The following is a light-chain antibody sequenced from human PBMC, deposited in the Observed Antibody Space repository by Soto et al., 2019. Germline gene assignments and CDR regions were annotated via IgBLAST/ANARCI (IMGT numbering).Light chain of an antibody. Sequence: EIVLTQSPATLSLSPGDRATISCRPSQSVSSFLAWYQQKPGQPPRLLIYDVSNRDAGIPARFSGSGSGTDFTLTISIREPEDVEVYYCQQRPDWPQAYTFGQGTKLEIK. J-gene: IGKJ2*01. CDR3: QQRPDWPQAYT. V-gene: IGKV3-11*01. CDR1: QSVSSF. CDR2: DVS.